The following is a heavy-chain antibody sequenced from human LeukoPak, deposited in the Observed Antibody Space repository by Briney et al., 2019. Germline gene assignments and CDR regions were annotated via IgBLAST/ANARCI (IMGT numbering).Heavy chain of an antibody. CDR3: ARDQASAAVGTVYYYHGMDV. CDR1: GYTFTDYY. J-gene: IGHJ6*02. Sequence: ASVTVSCKASGYTFTDYYMHWVRQAPGQGLEWMGWINPNSGGTNYAQKFQGWVTMTRDTSISTAYMELNRLRSDDTAVYYCARDQASAAVGTVYYYHGMDVWGQGTTVTVSS. D-gene: IGHD6-13*01. CDR2: INPNSGGT. V-gene: IGHV1-2*04.